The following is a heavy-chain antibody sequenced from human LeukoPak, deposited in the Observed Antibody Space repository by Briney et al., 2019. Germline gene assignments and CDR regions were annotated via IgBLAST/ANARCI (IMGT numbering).Heavy chain of an antibody. J-gene: IGHJ5*02. CDR2: ISGSGSST. V-gene: IGHV3-23*01. D-gene: IGHD6-6*01. Sequence: GGSLRLSCAASGFTFLNYVMSWVRQAPGKGLEWVSGISGSGSSTYYADSVKGRFTISRDNSKNTLYLQMNSLRAEDTAVYYCAKDRPYIAARFPSPPLNWFDPWGQGTLVTVSS. CDR1: GFTFLNYV. CDR3: AKDRPYIAARFPSPPLNWFDP.